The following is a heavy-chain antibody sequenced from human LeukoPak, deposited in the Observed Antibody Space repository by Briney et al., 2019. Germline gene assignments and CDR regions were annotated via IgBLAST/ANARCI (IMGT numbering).Heavy chain of an antibody. D-gene: IGHD3-10*02. J-gene: IGHJ6*04. CDR1: GFTFSNYW. Sequence: GGSLRLSCAASGFTFSNYWMHWVRQAPGKGLVWVARINSDGTSTTYADSVKGRFSVSRDNADNTLYLQMNSLRAEDTAVYYCAELGITMIGGVWGKGTTVTISS. CDR3: AELGITMIGGV. V-gene: IGHV3-74*01. CDR2: INSDGTST.